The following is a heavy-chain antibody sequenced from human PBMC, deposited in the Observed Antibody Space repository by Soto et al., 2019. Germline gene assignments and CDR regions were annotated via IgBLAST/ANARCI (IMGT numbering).Heavy chain of an antibody. CDR1: GYTFTYHA. CDR3: ARRVEGMDV. CDR2: INAGNGNT. J-gene: IGHJ6*02. V-gene: IGHV1-3*01. Sequence: GASVKVSCKASGYTFTYHAIHWVRQAPGQRLEWMGWINAGNGNTRYSQRFQGRVTITRDTSASTAYMELSSLRSEDTAVYYCARRVEGMDVWGQGTTVTVSS.